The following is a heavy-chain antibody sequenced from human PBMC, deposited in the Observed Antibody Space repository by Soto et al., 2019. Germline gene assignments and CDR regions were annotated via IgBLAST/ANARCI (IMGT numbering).Heavy chain of an antibody. CDR3: ARGSTVAAILFDY. Sequence: SETLSLTCTVSGGSISGYYWSWIRQNPGKGLEWIGYIYYSGGSTSYNPSLRSRLTISVDTSKNQFSLKLSSVTAADTAVYYCARGSTVAAILFDYWGQGTLVTVSS. D-gene: IGHD2-15*01. V-gene: IGHV4-59*12. J-gene: IGHJ4*02. CDR2: IYYSGGST. CDR1: GGSISGYY.